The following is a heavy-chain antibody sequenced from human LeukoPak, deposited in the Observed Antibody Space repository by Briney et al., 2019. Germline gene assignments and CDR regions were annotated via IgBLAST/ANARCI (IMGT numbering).Heavy chain of an antibody. CDR1: GGSISSYY. Sequence: SETLSLTCTVSGGSISSYYWSWIRQPPGKGLEWIGYIYYSGSTNYNPSLKSRVTISVDTSKNQFSLKLSSVTAADTAVYYCARYGGYGSGAFDIWGQGTMVTVSS. D-gene: IGHD3-10*01. J-gene: IGHJ3*02. CDR3: ARYGGYGSGAFDI. CDR2: IYYSGST. V-gene: IGHV4-59*13.